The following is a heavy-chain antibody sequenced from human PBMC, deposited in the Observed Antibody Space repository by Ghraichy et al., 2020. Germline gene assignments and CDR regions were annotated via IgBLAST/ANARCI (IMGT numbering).Heavy chain of an antibody. D-gene: IGHD6-13*01. CDR1: GGSISSYY. CDR2: IYYSGST. Sequence: SETLSLTCTVSGGSISSYYWSWIRQPPGKGLEWIGYIYYSGSTNYNPSLKSRVTISVDTSKNQFSLKLSSVTAADTAVYYCARGPEGIAAAGTVYFDYWGQGTLVTVSS. CDR3: ARGPEGIAAAGTVYFDY. V-gene: IGHV4-59*08. J-gene: IGHJ4*02.